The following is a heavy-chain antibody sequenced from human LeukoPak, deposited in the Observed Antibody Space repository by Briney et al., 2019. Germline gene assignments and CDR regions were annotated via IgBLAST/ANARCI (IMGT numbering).Heavy chain of an antibody. V-gene: IGHV4-30-2*01. J-gene: IGHJ4*02. CDR3: ARHSSSSTSDFDY. CDR1: GGSISSGGYS. Sequence: PSETLSLTCAVSGGSISSGGYSWSWIRQPPGKGLEWIGYIYRSGSTYYNPSLKSRVSISVDTSKNQFSLKLSSVTAADTAVYYCARHSSSSTSDFDYWGQGTLVTVSS. D-gene: IGHD6-13*01. CDR2: IYRSGST.